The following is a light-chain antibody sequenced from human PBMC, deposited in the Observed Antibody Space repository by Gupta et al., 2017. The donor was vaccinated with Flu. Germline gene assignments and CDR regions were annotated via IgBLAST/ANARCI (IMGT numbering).Light chain of an antibody. Sequence: PSSLSASVGDRVTITCRASQSISNWLAWYQQKPGKAPKVLIYKASSLESGVPSRFSGSGSGTEFTLTISSLQPDDFAAYYCQQEDNYPYTFGQGTKMEI. CDR2: KAS. CDR1: QSISNW. V-gene: IGKV1-5*03. CDR3: QQEDNYPYT. J-gene: IGKJ2*01.